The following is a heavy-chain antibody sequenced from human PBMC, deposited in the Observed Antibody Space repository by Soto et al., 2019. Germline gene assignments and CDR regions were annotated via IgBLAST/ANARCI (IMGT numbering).Heavy chain of an antibody. CDR1: GGSISSGGYY. CDR3: ARDSGSPARYGMDV. J-gene: IGHJ6*02. V-gene: IGHV4-31*03. Sequence: PSETLSLTCTVSGGSISSGGYYWSWIRQHPGKGLEWIGYIYYSGSTYYNPSLKSRVTISVDTSKNQFSLKLSSVTAADTAVYYCARDSGSPARYGMDVWGQGTTVTVSS. D-gene: IGHD1-26*01. CDR2: IYYSGST.